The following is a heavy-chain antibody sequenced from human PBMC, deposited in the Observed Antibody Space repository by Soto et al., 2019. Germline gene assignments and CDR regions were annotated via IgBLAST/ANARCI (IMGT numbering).Heavy chain of an antibody. J-gene: IGHJ4*02. CDR3: AGQRGRSTYYDFWSGYPPHM. CDR1: GFTFSSYW. CDR2: INSDGSST. Sequence: EVQLVESGGGLVQPGGSLRLSCAASGFTFSSYWMHWVRQAPGKGLVWVSRINSDGSSTSYADSVKGRFTISRDNAKNTLYLQMNSLRAEDTAVYYCAGQRGRSTYYDFWSGYPPHMRGQGTLVTVSS. D-gene: IGHD3-3*01. V-gene: IGHV3-74*01.